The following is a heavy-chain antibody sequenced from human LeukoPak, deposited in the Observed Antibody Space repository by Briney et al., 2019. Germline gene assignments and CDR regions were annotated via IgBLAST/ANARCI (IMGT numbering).Heavy chain of an antibody. CDR1: GFTFSDYW. D-gene: IGHD7-27*01. V-gene: IGHV3-74*01. CDR3: ARGRSPTNGGFDY. CDR2: INIDGSDT. Sequence: GGSLRLSCAASGFTFSDYWMHCVRQAPGKGLVWVSRINIDGSDTTYADSVKGRFTISRDNAKSTLYLQMNSLRVEDTAVYFCARGRSPTNGGFDYWGQGTLVTVSS. J-gene: IGHJ4*02.